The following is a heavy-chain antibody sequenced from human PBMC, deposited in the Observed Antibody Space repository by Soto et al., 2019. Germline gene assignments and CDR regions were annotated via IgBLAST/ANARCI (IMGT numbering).Heavy chain of an antibody. CDR3: SGDSRGVPGYYYGMDV. CDR2: IIPIFDTA. Sequence: QVQLVQSGAEVKKPGSSVKVSCKASGGTFSSYAISWVRQAPGQGLEWMGGIIPIFDTADYAQKFQGRVTITAEESTNKAYMELSSPRSEVPAVYYCSGDSRGVPGYYYGMDVWGQGTPVTVSS. CDR1: GGTFSSYA. J-gene: IGHJ6*02. D-gene: IGHD2-2*01. V-gene: IGHV1-69*12.